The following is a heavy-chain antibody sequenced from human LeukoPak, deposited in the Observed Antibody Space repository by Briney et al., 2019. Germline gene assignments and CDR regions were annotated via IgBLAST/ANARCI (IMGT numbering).Heavy chain of an antibody. V-gene: IGHV3-7*01. CDR1: GFTFSSYW. CDR2: IKQDGSEK. D-gene: IGHD3-10*01. J-gene: IGHJ3*02. Sequence: GGSLRLSCAASGFTFSSYWTSWVRQAPGKGLEWVANIKQDGSEKYYVDSVKGRFTISRDNAKNSLYLQMNSLRAEDTAVYYCARAQYYYGSGGDAFDIWGQGTMVTASS. CDR3: ARAQYYYGSGGDAFDI.